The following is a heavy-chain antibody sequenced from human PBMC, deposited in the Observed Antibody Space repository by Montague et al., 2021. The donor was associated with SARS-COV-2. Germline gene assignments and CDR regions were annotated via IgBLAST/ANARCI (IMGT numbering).Heavy chain of an antibody. D-gene: IGHD3-22*01. Sequence: SLRLSCAASGFTFSSYAMSWVRQAPGKGLEWVSVIYSGGSSTYYAGSVKGRFTISRDNSKNTLYLQMNSLRAEDTAVYYCAKSRGIRYDSSGYYYPLDXWGQGTLVTVSS. CDR1: GFTFSSYA. J-gene: IGHJ4*02. CDR3: AKSRGIRYDSSGYYYPLDX. CDR2: IYSGGSST. V-gene: IGHV3-23*03.